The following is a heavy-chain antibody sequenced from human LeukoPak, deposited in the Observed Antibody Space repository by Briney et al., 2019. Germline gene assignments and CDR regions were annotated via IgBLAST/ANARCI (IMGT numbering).Heavy chain of an antibody. D-gene: IGHD3-22*01. J-gene: IGHJ2*01. CDR2: LYTSGST. Sequence: SETLSLTCTVSGGSISGFSWIWIRQPAGKGPECLGRLYTSGSTNYNPSLKSRVTMSVDTSKNQFSLRLTSVTAADTAVYYCVRGSSYLWDWYFDLWGRGTLVTVSS. V-gene: IGHV4-4*07. CDR3: VRGSSYLWDWYFDL. CDR1: GGSISGFS.